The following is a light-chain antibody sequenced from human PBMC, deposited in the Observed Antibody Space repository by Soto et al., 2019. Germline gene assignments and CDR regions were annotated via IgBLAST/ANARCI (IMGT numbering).Light chain of an antibody. Sequence: EIPLTQSPSSLAASVGDRLTLTCRASRNVSIYLNWYQHKPGKGPTLLIHATSNLQIGVPSRFSGSGSGTDFTLRISRVEAEDVGVYHCMQALQAPPTFGQGTKVEIK. CDR2: ATS. J-gene: IGKJ1*01. CDR3: MQALQAPPT. V-gene: IGKV1-39*01. CDR1: RNVSIY.